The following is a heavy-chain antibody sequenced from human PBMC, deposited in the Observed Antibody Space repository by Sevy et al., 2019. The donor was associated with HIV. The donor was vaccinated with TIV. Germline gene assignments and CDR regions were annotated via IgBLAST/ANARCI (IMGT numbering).Heavy chain of an antibody. D-gene: IGHD2-2*02. CDR1: GGFVTSTSYY. CDR3: ARRYCSSTSCYIPGYYGMDV. V-gene: IGHV4-39*01. CDR2: IYNSGST. Sequence: SETLSLTCTVSGGFVTSTSYYWAWIRQSPGKGLEWIGSIYNSGSTYYNPSLKSRVTISVHTSKNQFSLKLSSVTAADTAVYYCARRYCSSTSCYIPGYYGMDVWGQGTTVTVS. J-gene: IGHJ6*02.